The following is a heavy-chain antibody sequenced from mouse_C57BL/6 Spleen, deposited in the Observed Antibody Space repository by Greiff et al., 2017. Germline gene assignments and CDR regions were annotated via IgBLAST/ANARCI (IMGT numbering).Heavy chain of an antibody. CDR3: AKHSGLWYYAMDY. CDR1: GFSLTSYG. D-gene: IGHD1-1*02. CDR2: IWGGGGT. J-gene: IGHJ4*01. V-gene: IGHV2-9*01. Sequence: VHLVESGPGLVAPSQSLSITCTVSGFSLTSYGVDWVRQPPGKGLEWLGVIWGGGGTNNNSALMTRLSISKDNAKSQVCIKMNSLQTEDTAMYYGAKHSGLWYYAMDYWGQGTSVTVSS.